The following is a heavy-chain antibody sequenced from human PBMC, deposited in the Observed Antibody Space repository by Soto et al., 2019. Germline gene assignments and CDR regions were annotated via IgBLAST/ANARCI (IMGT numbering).Heavy chain of an antibody. CDR2: ISSRSGSHI. J-gene: IGHJ4*02. Sequence: EVQLVESGGGLVKPGGSLRVSCVASGFTFTTYGMNWVRQAPGKGLEWVSFISSRSGSHIYYAESVRGRFTISRDNAKNSLFLQMESLRAEDTAVYYCVRKGVSQLDDWGQGTLVTVSS. D-gene: IGHD1-1*01. CDR1: GFTFTTYG. V-gene: IGHV3-21*01. CDR3: VRKGVSQLDD.